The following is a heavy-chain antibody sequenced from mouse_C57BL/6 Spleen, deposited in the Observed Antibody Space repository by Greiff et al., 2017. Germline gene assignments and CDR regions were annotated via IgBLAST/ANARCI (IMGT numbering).Heavy chain of an antibody. CDR1: GFTFSDYG. D-gene: IGHD3-3*01. CDR2: ISSGSSTI. J-gene: IGHJ2*01. Sequence: EVKLVESGGGLVKPGGSLKLSCAASGFTFSDYGMHWVRQAPEKGLEWVAYISSGSSTIYYADTVKGRFTISRDNAKNTLFLQMTSLRSEDTAMYYCARRDGEGFDYWGQGTTLTVSS. CDR3: ARRDGEGFDY. V-gene: IGHV5-17*01.